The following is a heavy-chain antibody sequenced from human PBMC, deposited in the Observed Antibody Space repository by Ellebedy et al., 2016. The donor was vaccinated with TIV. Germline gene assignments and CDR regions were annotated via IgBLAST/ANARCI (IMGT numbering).Heavy chain of an antibody. CDR1: RGSISSGDYY. D-gene: IGHD3-3*01. Sequence: SETLSLTCTVSRGSISSGDYYWSWIRQAPGKGLEWIGYIYYSGSTYYNPSLKSRVTISVDTSKNQFSLKLSSVTTADTAIYYCARDTFGGWSGFDYWGQGSLVTVSS. CDR3: ARDTFGGWSGFDY. J-gene: IGHJ4*02. CDR2: IYYSGST. V-gene: IGHV4-30-4*01.